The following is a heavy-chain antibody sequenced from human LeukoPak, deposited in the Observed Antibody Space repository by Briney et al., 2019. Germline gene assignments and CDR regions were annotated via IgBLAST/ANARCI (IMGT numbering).Heavy chain of an antibody. CDR1: GYTFTSYA. CDR2: INSGNGNT. CDR3: ARGEWERKKECFDY. J-gene: IGHJ4*02. Sequence: ASVKVSCKASGYTFTSYAMHWVRQAPGQRLEWMGWINSGNGNTKYSQKFQGRVTITRDTSASTAYMELSSLRSEDTAVYYCARGEWERKKECFDYWGQGTLVTVSS. V-gene: IGHV1-3*01. D-gene: IGHD1-26*01.